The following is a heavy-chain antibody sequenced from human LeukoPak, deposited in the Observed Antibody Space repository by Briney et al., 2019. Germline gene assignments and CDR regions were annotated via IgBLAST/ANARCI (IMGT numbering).Heavy chain of an antibody. CDR3: ARAAVTTGSTETFDP. CDR1: GGTFSSYA. V-gene: IGHV1-2*02. CDR2: IIPNSGGT. Sequence: ASVKVSCKASGGTFSSYAISWVRQAPGQGLEWMGRIIPNSGGTNYAQKFQGRVSLTRGTSINTAYMELSSLRSDDTAVYYCARAAVTTGSTETFDPWGQGTLVTVSS. D-gene: IGHD1-1*01. J-gene: IGHJ5*02.